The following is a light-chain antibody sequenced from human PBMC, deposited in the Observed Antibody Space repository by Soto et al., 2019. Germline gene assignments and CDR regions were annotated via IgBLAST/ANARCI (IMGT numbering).Light chain of an antibody. V-gene: IGKV3-15*01. Sequence: EIVMTQSPATLSVSPGDRVTLSCRASERVGSNVAWYQHKPGQAPRLLIYGASVRATGIPDRFSGSGSETEFTLTISSLQSEEFAVYYCQQWIRWTFGQGTRLDLK. CDR3: QQWIRWT. CDR1: ERVGSN. J-gene: IGKJ1*01. CDR2: GAS.